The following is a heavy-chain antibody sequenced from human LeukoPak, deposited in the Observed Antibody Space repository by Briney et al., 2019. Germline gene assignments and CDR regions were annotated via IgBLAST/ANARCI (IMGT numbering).Heavy chain of an antibody. CDR3: ARVRGGDDQ. CDR1: GFAFSSYA. J-gene: IGHJ1*01. Sequence: HPGGSLRLSCAASGFAFSSYAMHWVRQAPGKGPEWVAVISYDGSKGYYADSVKGRFTTSRDNFNNTVFLQMNSLRTEDTAFYYYARVRGGDDQWGQGTLVTVSS. D-gene: IGHD2-21*01. CDR2: ISYDGSKG. V-gene: IGHV3-30*04.